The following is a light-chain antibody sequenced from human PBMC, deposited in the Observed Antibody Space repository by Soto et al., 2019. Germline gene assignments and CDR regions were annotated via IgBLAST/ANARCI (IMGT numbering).Light chain of an antibody. CDR2: DVS. CDR1: SSDVGGYNY. CDR3: SSYSSSGTLV. Sequence: QSALTQPASVSGSPGQSITISCTGTSSDVGGYNYVSWYQQHPGKAPKLMIYDVSNRPSGVSNRFSGSKSGNTASLTISGLQAEDAADYYCSSYSSSGTLVFGTGTKVTVL. V-gene: IGLV2-14*01. J-gene: IGLJ1*01.